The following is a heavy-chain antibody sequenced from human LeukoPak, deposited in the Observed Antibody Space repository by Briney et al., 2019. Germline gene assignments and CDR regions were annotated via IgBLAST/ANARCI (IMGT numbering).Heavy chain of an antibody. CDR2: INPNSGGT. CDR1: GYTFTGYY. Sequence: GASVKVSCKASGYTFTGYYMHWVRQAPGQGLEWMGWINPNSGGTNYAQKFQGRVTMTRDTSISTAYMELSRLRSDDTAVYYCARALDCSGGSCAFDSWGQGTLVTVSS. J-gene: IGHJ4*02. V-gene: IGHV1-2*02. CDR3: ARALDCSGGSCAFDS. D-gene: IGHD2-15*01.